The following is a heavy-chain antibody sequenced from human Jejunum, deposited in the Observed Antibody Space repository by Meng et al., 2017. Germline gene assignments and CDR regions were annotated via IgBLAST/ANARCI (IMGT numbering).Heavy chain of an antibody. CDR3: AREGTSQALFDN. CDR2: VSGNAGRT. Sequence: GGSLRLSCAVSGFRFSSYAMSWVRQAPGKGLEWVSVVSGNAGRTYYADSVKGRFTISRDNSMNTLDLQMNSLRAEDTALYYCAREGTSQALFDNWGQGTRVTVSS. V-gene: IGHV3-23*01. D-gene: IGHD1/OR15-1a*01. CDR1: GFRFSSYA. J-gene: IGHJ4*02.